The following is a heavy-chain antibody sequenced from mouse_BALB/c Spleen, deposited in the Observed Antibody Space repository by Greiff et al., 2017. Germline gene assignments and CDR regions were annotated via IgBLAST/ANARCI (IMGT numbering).Heavy chain of an antibody. CDR2: INPYNDGT. V-gene: IGHV1-14*01. CDR1: GYTFTSYV. CDR3: ARRDRYYAMDY. J-gene: IGHJ4*01. Sequence: LEESGPELVKPGASVKMSCKASGYTFTSYVMHWVKQKPGQGLEWIGYINPYNDGTKYNEKFKGKATLTTDKSSSTAYMELSSLTYEDSAVYYCARRDRYYAMDYWGQGTSVTVSS. D-gene: IGHD2-14*01.